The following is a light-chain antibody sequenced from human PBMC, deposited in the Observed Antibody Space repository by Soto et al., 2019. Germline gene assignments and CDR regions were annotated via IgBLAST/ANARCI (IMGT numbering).Light chain of an antibody. V-gene: IGKV3-15*01. CDR2: GAS. CDR1: QSVSSN. CDR3: QQYNNSPRT. Sequence: EIVMTQSPATLSVSPGERATLSCRASQSVSSNFAWYQQKAGQAPRLLIYGASTRATGIPARFSGSGSGTDFTLTISSLQSEDFAVYYCQQYNNSPRTFGQGTKVEIK. J-gene: IGKJ1*01.